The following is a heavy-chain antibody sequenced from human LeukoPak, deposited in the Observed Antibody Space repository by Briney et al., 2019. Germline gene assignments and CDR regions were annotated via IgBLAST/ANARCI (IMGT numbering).Heavy chain of an antibody. CDR2: IYSGST. CDR3: ARDGYGSGSYGWFDP. V-gene: IGHV4-59*01. D-gene: IGHD3-10*01. Sequence: PSETLSLACSVSGASITSSYWSWIRQTPGKGLEWIGNIYSGSTNYNPSFESQVTVSLDTSKNQFSLRLTSVTAADTALYYCARDGYGSGSYGWFDPWGQGTLVTVSS. CDR1: GASITSSY. J-gene: IGHJ5*02.